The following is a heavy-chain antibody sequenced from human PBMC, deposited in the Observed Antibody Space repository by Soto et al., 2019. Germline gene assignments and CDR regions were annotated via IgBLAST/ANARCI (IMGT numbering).Heavy chain of an antibody. Sequence: PSETLSLTCTVSGGSISSYYWSWIRQPPGKGLEWIGYIYYSGSPNYNPSLKSRVTISVDTSKNQFSLKLSSVTAADTAVYYCARAYGGYSFDYWGQGTLVTVSS. CDR3: ARAYGGYSFDY. D-gene: IGHD5-12*01. CDR2: IYYSGSP. J-gene: IGHJ4*02. CDR1: GGSISSYY. V-gene: IGHV4-59*01.